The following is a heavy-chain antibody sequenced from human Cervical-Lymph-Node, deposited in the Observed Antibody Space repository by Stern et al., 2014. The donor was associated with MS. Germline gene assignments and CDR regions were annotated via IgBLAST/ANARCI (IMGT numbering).Heavy chain of an antibody. V-gene: IGHV4-30-2*01. D-gene: IGHD3-3*01. CDR2: IYEDESS. J-gene: IGHJ5*02. Sequence: VQLVQSGSGLVRPSQTLSLTCTVSGGSVSSGGYTWSWLRQPPGKGLEWIGYIYEDESSYSHPSLKSRVTISIDRSKNQFSLRLSSMTAADTALYYCARVVRFLEWVPFDPWGQGILVTVSS. CDR3: ARVVRFLEWVPFDP. CDR1: GGSVSSGGYT.